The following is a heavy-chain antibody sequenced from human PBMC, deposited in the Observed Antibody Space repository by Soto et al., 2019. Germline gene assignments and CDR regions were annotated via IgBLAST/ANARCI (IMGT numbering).Heavy chain of an antibody. CDR2: IYPGDSDT. D-gene: IGHD3-10*01. Sequence: PGESLKISCKGSGYSFTSYWIGWVRQLPGKGLEWMGIIYPGDSDTRYSPCFQGQVTISSYKYIITAYLQCSSLKASDPATYYWARLVWFGELSYLLGYSGQGSLVPVSS. CDR3: ARLVWFGELSYLLGY. V-gene: IGHV5-51*01. CDR1: GYSFTSYW. J-gene: IGHJ4*02.